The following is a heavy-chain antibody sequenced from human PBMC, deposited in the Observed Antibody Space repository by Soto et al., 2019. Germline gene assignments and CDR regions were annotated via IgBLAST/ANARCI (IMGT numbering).Heavy chain of an antibody. J-gene: IGHJ4*02. D-gene: IGHD6-6*01. Sequence: WWSLRLSCAASVFTFSSYVMSWFRQAPGKGLEWVSGISGSGGSIYYADSVKGRFTISRDNSKNTLYLQINTLRVEDTAVYYCAKGEYSSSSVYFDYWGQGTLVTVSS. V-gene: IGHV3-23*01. CDR3: AKGEYSSSSVYFDY. CDR2: ISGSGGSI. CDR1: VFTFSSYV.